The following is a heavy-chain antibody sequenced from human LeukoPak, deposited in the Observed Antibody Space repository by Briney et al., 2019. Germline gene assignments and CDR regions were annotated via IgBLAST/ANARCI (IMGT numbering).Heavy chain of an antibody. V-gene: IGHV4-59*12. CDR2: IYYSGST. CDR1: GGSISSYY. J-gene: IGHJ4*02. Sequence: PSETLSLTCTVSGGSISSYYWSWIRQPPGKGLEWIGYIYYSGSTNYNPSLKSRVTISVDTSKNQFSLKLSSVTAADTAVYYCARAGKDGYDSSGFYYWGQGTLVTVSS. CDR3: ARAGKDGYDSSGFYY. D-gene: IGHD3-22*01.